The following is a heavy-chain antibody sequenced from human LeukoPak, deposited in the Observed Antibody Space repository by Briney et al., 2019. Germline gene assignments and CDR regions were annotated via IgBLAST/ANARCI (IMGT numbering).Heavy chain of an antibody. CDR2: ISYDGSNK. Sequence: AQSLTPSCPAATPTLSSDSMHCDRQPPNNVLEWEAVISYDGSNKYYADSVKGGFTISRDNSKNTLYLQMNSVRAEDTAVYYCAIAVAGTRSAPFDYWGQGTLVTVSS. J-gene: IGHJ4*02. V-gene: IGHV3-30-3*01. CDR1: TPTLSSDS. D-gene: IGHD6-19*01. CDR3: AIAVAGTRSAPFDY.